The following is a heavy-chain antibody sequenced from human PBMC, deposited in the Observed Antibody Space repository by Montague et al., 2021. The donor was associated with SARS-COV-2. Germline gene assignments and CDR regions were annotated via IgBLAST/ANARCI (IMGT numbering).Heavy chain of an antibody. D-gene: IGHD1-1*01. Sequence: SETLSLTCSVSGVSISSSNWWSWVRQPPGKGLEWIGEIYHSGSTNYNPSLKSRVTISVDTSKNQFSLKLSSVTAADTAVYYCARAQNTCFIANCVNYFEVWGLGALVTVSS. J-gene: IGHJ4*02. V-gene: IGHV4-4*02. CDR1: GVSISSSNW. CDR2: IYHSGST. CDR3: ARAQNTCFIANCVNYFEV.